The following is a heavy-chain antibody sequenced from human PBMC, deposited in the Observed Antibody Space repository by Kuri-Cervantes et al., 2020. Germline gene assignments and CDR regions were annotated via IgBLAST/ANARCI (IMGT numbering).Heavy chain of an antibody. Sequence: GESLKISCAASGFTFSRYGMHWVRQAPGKGLEWVAVISYDGSNKYYADSVKGRFTISRDNSKNTLYLQMNSLRAEDTAVYYCARGGPDAFDIWGQGTMVTVSS. J-gene: IGHJ3*02. V-gene: IGHV3-30*19. CDR2: ISYDGSNK. CDR1: GFTFSRYG. CDR3: ARGGPDAFDI.